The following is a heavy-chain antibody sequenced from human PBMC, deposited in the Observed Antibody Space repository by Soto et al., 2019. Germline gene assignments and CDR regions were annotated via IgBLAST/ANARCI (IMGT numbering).Heavy chain of an antibody. CDR1: GYTFTSYA. J-gene: IGHJ3*02. D-gene: IGHD1-26*01. V-gene: IGHV1-3*01. CDR2: INAGNGNT. CDR3: ASGLAGNSGSYLSAFDI. Sequence: GASVKVSCKASGYTFTSYAMHWVRQAPGQRLEWMGWINAGNGNTKYSQKFQGRVTITRDTSASTAYMELSSLRSEDTAVYYCASGLAGNSGSYLSAFDIWGQGTMVTVSS.